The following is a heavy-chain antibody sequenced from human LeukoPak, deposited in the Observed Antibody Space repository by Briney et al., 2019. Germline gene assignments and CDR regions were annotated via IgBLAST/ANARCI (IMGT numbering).Heavy chain of an antibody. Sequence: GSLRLSCAASGYTFSNYAMNWVRQAPGTGLDWVSAISGSGGSTDYTDSVKGRFTISRDNSNNTLYLQMNSLRAEDTAAYFCAKGSRYGSGWYYFDYWGRGTLVTVSS. CDR2: ISGSGGST. CDR1: GYTFSNYA. V-gene: IGHV3-23*01. D-gene: IGHD6-19*01. J-gene: IGHJ4*02. CDR3: AKGSRYGSGWYYFDY.